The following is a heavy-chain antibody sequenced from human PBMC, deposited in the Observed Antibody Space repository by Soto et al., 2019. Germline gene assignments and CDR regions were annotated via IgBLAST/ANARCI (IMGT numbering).Heavy chain of an antibody. CDR2: INSGGSRT. D-gene: IGHD5-18*01. CDR1: GVTFSRDW. J-gene: IGHJ4*02. CDR3: ARTAYTAMAHYYLDY. V-gene: IGHV3-74*01. Sequence: PAWSLSLFCEPSGVTFSRDWMHCVRQAPGKGLVWVQRINSGGSRTSYADSVKGRFTISRENAKNTLYLQMNRLRAEDTAVYYCARTAYTAMAHYYLDYWGQGTLVTVSS.